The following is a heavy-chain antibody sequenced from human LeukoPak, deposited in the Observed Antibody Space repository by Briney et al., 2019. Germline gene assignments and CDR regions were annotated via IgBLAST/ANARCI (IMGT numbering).Heavy chain of an antibody. CDR2: IYYSGRT. J-gene: IGHJ4*02. Sequence: PSETLSLTCTVSGGSISTYYWNWIRQPPGKGLEWIGYIYYSGRTNYNPSLKSRVSISIDTSKNQFSLKLSSVTAADTAFYYCARSDLYGEYPPGNYWGQGTLVAVSS. D-gene: IGHD4-17*01. CDR3: ARSDLYGEYPPGNY. CDR1: GGSISTYY. V-gene: IGHV4-59*01.